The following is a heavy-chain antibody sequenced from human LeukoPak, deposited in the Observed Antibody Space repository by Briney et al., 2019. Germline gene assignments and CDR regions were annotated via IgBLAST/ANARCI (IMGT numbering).Heavy chain of an antibody. CDR1: GFTFSSYW. V-gene: IGHV3-7*01. CDR2: IKQDGSEK. D-gene: IGHD7-27*01. J-gene: IGHJ6*02. Sequence: PGGSLRLSCAASGFTFSSYWMSWVRQAPGKGLEWVANIKQDGSEKYYVDSVKGRLTISRDNAKNSLYLQMNSLRAEDTAVYYCARSGWGFDYYYYGMDVWGQGTTVTVSS. CDR3: ARSGWGFDYYYYGMDV.